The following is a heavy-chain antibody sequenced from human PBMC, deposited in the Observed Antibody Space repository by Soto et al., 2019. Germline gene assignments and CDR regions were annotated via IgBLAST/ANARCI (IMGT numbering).Heavy chain of an antibody. CDR2: IYRTGST. CDR3: ASRDPGTSVDY. V-gene: IGHV4-4*02. Sequence: SETLSLTCAVSGGSFTSNNRWTWVRQPPGQGLEWIGEIYRTGSTNYNPSLKSRVTISLDKSENQFSLKVTSLTAADTAVYYCASRDPGTSVDYWGQGTLVTVS. CDR1: GGSFTSNNR. J-gene: IGHJ4*02. D-gene: IGHD1-7*01.